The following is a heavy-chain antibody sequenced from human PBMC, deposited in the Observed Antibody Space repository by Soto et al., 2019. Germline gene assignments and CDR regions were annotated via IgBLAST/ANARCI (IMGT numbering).Heavy chain of an antibody. D-gene: IGHD2-8*01. CDR1: SGTISSRSHY. J-gene: IGHJ6*02. Sequence: PSETLSLTCTVSSGTISSRSHYWPWIRQPPGQGLERTGAIDDSASTHHSESLKSRATISVDTSKNQFSLKVSPVTATDTAVYYCARQGRNARRVLIKHCGRELWGQVTAVSVS. CDR3: ARQGRNARRVLIKHCGREL. V-gene: IGHV4-39*01. CDR2: IDDSAST.